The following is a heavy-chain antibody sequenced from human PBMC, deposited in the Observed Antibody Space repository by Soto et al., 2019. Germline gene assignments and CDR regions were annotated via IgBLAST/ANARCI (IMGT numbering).Heavy chain of an antibody. CDR1: GDSISSGGYY. CDR2: IYYRGST. J-gene: IGHJ3*02. V-gene: IGHV4-31*03. CDR3: ARGRRQYLAPGSFEI. D-gene: IGHD2-2*02. Sequence: QVQLQESGPGLVKPSQTLSLTCTVSGDSISSGGYYWSWIRHHPGKGLEWIGYIYYRGSTTYNPSPKSRVSISVDTSKNQTSMKLSSVTAADTAVYYCARGRRQYLAPGSFEIWGQGTTVIVAS.